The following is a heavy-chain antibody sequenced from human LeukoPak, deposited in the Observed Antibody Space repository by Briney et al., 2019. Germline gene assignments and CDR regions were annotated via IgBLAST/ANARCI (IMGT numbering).Heavy chain of an antibody. D-gene: IGHD6-19*01. CDR1: GLIFSNHW. Sequence: GGSLRLSCEGSGLIFSNHWMSWVRQAPGKGLEWVSSISSSSSYIYYADSVKGRFTISRDNAKNSLYLQMNSLRAEDTAVYYCARLPGIAVAGAGSFDYWGQGTLVTVSS. CDR2: ISSSSSYI. V-gene: IGHV3-21*01. CDR3: ARLPGIAVAGAGSFDY. J-gene: IGHJ4*02.